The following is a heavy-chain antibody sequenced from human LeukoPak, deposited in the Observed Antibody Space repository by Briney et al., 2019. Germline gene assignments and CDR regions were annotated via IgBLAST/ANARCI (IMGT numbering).Heavy chain of an antibody. CDR1: GFTFSSYS. D-gene: IGHD6-13*01. V-gene: IGHV3-21*01. CDR2: ISSSSSYI. J-gene: IGHJ4*02. CDR3: VRDRIAAAGTVDY. Sequence: GGSLRLSYAASGFTFSSYSMNWVRQAPGKGPEWVSSISSSSSYIYYVDSVKGRFTISRDNAKNSLYLQMNSLRAEDTAVYYCVRDRIAAAGTVDYWGQGTLVTVSS.